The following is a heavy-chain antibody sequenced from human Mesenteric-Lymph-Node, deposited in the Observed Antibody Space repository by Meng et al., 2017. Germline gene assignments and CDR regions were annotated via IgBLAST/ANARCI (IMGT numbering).Heavy chain of an antibody. Sequence: GESLKISCAASGFTFGGYWMYWIRRAPGKGLEWVASINQDGSEKHYPDSVRGRFTSSRDNAKNSLYLQMNSLRAEDTAVYYCAKDRIWPYSYGWNVLFDYWGQGTLVTVSS. CDR1: GFTFGGYW. D-gene: IGHD5-18*01. J-gene: IGHJ4*02. V-gene: IGHV3-7*03. CDR2: INQDGSEK. CDR3: AKDRIWPYSYGWNVLFDY.